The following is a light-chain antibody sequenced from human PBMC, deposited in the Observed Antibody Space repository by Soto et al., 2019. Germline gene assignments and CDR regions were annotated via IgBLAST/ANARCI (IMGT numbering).Light chain of an antibody. CDR3: QHYSDWPRT. J-gene: IGKJ4*01. Sequence: EIVMTQSPATLSVSPGEGATLSCRASHSVISNLAWYQQKPGQSPRLLIFGASTRATGTPARFSGCGSATDFTLTGSRLQAEVFAVYYCQHYSDWPRTFGGGTKV. V-gene: IGKV3D-15*01. CDR1: HSVISN. CDR2: GAS.